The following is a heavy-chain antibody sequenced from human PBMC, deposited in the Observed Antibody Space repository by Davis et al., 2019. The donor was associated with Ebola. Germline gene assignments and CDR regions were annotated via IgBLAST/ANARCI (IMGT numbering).Heavy chain of an antibody. J-gene: IGHJ5*02. CDR1: GGSISSGGYS. Sequence: PSETLSLTCIVSGGSISSGGYSWSWIRQSPGKDLEWIGYIYHSGNPYYNPSLKSRLTISVDRSKNLFSLNLTSVTAADTAVYYCARVKQNLKPGAFDLWGQGALVTVSS. CDR3: ARVKQNLKPGAFDL. D-gene: IGHD1/OR15-1a*01. V-gene: IGHV4-30-2*06. CDR2: IYHSGNP.